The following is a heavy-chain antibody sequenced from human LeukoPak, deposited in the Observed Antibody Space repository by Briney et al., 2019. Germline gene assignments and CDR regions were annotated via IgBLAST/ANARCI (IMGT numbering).Heavy chain of an antibody. CDR2: INIDGSNT. CDR3: ARSLGGAYDY. V-gene: IGHV3-74*01. J-gene: IGHJ4*02. Sequence: GGPLRLSCAASGFPFSSYWMHWVRQAPGKGLVWVSRINIDGSNTNYADSVKGRFTISRDDAKNTLYLQMDSLRAEDTAVYYCARSLGGAYDYWGQGTLVTVSS. CDR1: GFPFSSYW. D-gene: IGHD1-26*01.